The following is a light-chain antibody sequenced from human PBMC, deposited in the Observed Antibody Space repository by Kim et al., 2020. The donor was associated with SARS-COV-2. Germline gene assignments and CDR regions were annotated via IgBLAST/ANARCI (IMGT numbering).Light chain of an antibody. CDR1: SGYSDYT. J-gene: IGLJ1*01. CDR3: GADHGSGSNFVYV. V-gene: IGLV9-49*01. Sequence: TCTLSSGYSDYTVDWYQERAGKGPRFVMRVGNGGMVGSKGDGIPDRFSVLGSGLNRYLTSKNIQEEDESDYHCGADHGSGSNFVYVFGTGTKVTVL. CDR2: VGNGGMVG.